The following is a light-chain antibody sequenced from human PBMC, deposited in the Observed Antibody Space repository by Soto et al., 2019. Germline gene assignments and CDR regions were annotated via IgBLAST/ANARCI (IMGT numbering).Light chain of an antibody. CDR3: QSTDNSGSNYV. V-gene: IGLV3-25*02. CDR2: KDT. J-gene: IGLJ1*01. CDR1: ALAKQF. Sequence: YELTQSPSVSVSPGQTARISCSGDALAKQFGNWYQQKPGQAPVVIIYKDTERPSWIPERFSGSSSGTTVTLTISGVQEEDEADYYCQSTDNSGSNYVFGSGTKVTVL.